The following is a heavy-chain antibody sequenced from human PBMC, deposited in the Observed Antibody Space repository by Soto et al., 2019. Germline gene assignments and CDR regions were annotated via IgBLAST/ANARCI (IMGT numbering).Heavy chain of an antibody. CDR3: VSKLRFLEWSWGVDDAFDI. V-gene: IGHV6-1*01. D-gene: IGHD3-3*01. J-gene: IGHJ3*02. Sequence: PSQTLSLTCAISGDSVSSNSAAWNWIRQSPSRGLEWLGRTYYRSKWYNDYAVSVKSRITINPDTSKNQFSLQLNSVTPEDTAVYFCVSKLRFLEWSWGVDDAFDIWGQGTMVTVSS. CDR2: TYYRSKWYN. CDR1: GDSVSSNSAA.